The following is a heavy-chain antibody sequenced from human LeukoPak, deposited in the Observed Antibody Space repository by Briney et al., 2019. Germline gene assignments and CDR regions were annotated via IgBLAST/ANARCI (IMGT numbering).Heavy chain of an antibody. CDR2: ISENGEST. Sequence: PGGSLRLSCAASGFTFNTYAMSWVRQAPGKGLEWVSRISENGESTYYADSVKGRFTTSRDNSRNTLYLQMNSLRAEDTAVYYCASYFHYGDYASLWYWGQGTLVTVSS. CDR3: ASYFHYGDYASLWY. D-gene: IGHD4-17*01. J-gene: IGHJ4*02. CDR1: GFTFNTYA. V-gene: IGHV3-23*01.